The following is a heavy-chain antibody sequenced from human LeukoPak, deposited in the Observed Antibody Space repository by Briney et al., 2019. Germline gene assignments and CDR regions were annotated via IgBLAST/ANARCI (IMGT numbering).Heavy chain of an antibody. CDR1: GFTFNNFG. D-gene: IGHD5-18*01. V-gene: IGHV3-23*01. CDR3: AKRIQSAMATGY. Sequence: GGTLRLTCAASGFTFNNFGLTWVRQAPGKGLEWVATISGGGGSAYYGHSVKGRFTISRDNSENTLYLQMNSLRAEDTAVYYCAKRIQSAMATGYWGQGTLVTVSS. J-gene: IGHJ4*02. CDR2: ISGGGGSA.